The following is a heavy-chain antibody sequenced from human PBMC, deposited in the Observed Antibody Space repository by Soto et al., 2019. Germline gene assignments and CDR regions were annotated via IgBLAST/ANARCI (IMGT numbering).Heavy chain of an antibody. Sequence: GAPVKVSCKASGYTFTSYGISWVRQAPGQGLEWMGWISAYNGNTNYAQKLQGRVTMTTDTSTSTAYMELRSLRSDDTAVYYCARSYSGSYRTLDYYYYYGMDVWGQGTTVTVSS. J-gene: IGHJ6*02. V-gene: IGHV1-18*01. D-gene: IGHD1-26*01. CDR3: ARSYSGSYRTLDYYYYYGMDV. CDR1: GYTFTSYG. CDR2: ISAYNGNT.